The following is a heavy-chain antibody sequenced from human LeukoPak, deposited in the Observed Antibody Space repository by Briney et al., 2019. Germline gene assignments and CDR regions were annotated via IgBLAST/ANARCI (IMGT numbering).Heavy chain of an antibody. CDR3: ARGDFRWEMATTIAFDI. Sequence: PGGSLRLSCAASGFTVSSSYMSWVRQAPGKGLEWVAVISYAGSNEHYADSVKGRFTISRDNSKNTLFLQMNSLRAEDTAVYYCARGDFRWEMATTIAFDIWGQGTMVTVSS. CDR1: GFTVSSSY. D-gene: IGHD5-24*01. CDR2: ISYAGSNE. J-gene: IGHJ3*02. V-gene: IGHV3-30*03.